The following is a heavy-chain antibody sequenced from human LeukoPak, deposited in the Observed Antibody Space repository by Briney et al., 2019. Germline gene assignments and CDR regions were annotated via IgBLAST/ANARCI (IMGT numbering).Heavy chain of an antibody. V-gene: IGHV4-39*07. CDR3: ASVIKFRYFDL. D-gene: IGHD2-21*01. Sequence: SETLSLTCTVSGGSISSSSYYWGWIRQPPGKGLEWIGSIYYSGSTYYNPSLKSRVTISVDTSKNQFSLKLSSVTAADTAVYYCASVIKFRYFDLWGRGTLVTVSS. J-gene: IGHJ2*01. CDR2: IYYSGST. CDR1: GGSISSSSYY.